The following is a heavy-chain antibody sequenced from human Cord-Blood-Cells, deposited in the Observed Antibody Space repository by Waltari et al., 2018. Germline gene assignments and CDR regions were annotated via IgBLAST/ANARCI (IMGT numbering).Heavy chain of an antibody. CDR3: ARRGAARPFDY. J-gene: IGHJ4*02. D-gene: IGHD6-6*01. V-gene: IGHV4-39*01. CDR2: IYYSGST. Sequence: QLQLQESGPGLVKPSETLSLTCTVSGGSISSSSYYWGWIRQPPGKGLEWIGSIYYSGSTYYNPSLKRRVTISGDTSKNQFSLKLSSVTAADTAVYYCARRGAARPFDYWGQGTLVTVSS. CDR1: GGSISSSSYY.